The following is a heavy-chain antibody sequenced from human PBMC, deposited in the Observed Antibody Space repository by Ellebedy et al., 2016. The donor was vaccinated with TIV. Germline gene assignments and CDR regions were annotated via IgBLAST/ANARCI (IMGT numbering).Heavy chain of an antibody. CDR1: GGSISSGGYY. J-gene: IGHJ4*02. V-gene: IGHV4-31*03. CDR3: ARGLGPIGYCTSTSCYWDS. CDR2: IYYSGST. D-gene: IGHD2-2*01. Sequence: SETLSLXCTVSGGSISSGGYYWSWIRQNPGKGLEWIGNIYYSGSTDYNPSLKSRVTISVDTSKNQLSLKLSSLTAADTAVYFCARGLGPIGYCTSTSCYWDSWGQGTLVTVSS.